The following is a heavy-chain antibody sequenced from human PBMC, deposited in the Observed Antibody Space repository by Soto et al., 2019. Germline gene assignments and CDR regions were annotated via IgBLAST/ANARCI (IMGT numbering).Heavy chain of an antibody. D-gene: IGHD5-12*01. CDR3: AGAEGGYSGYDSPYYYYSGMDV. J-gene: IGHJ6*02. CDR2: IWYDGSNK. Sequence: QVQLVESGGGVVQPGRSLRLSCAASGFTFSSYGMHWVRQAPGKGLEWVAVIWYDGSNKYYADSVKGRFTISRDNSKNTLYLQMNSLRAEDTAVYYCAGAEGGYSGYDSPYYYYSGMDVWGQGTTVTVSS. CDR1: GFTFSSYG. V-gene: IGHV3-33*01.